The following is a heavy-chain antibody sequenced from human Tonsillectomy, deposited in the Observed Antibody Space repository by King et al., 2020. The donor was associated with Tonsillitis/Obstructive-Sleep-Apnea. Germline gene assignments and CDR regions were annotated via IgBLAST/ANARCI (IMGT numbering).Heavy chain of an antibody. Sequence: QLVQSGAEVKKPGASVKVSCKASGYTFTSYYMHWVRQAPGQGLEWMGIINPSGGSTSYAQKFQGRVTMTRDTSTSKVYMELSSLRSEDTAVYYCARDITIFGVVVYGMDVWGQGTTVTVSS. D-gene: IGHD3-3*01. J-gene: IGHJ6*02. CDR2: INPSGGST. CDR1: GYTFTSYY. V-gene: IGHV1-46*01. CDR3: ARDITIFGVVVYGMDV.